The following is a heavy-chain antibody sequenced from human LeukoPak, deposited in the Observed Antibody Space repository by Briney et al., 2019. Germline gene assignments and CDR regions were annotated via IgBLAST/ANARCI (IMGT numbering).Heavy chain of an antibody. Sequence: SQTLSLTCTVSGGSISSGGYYWSWIRQHPGKGLEWIGYIYYSGSTYYNPSLKSRVTISVDTSKNQFSLKLSSVTAADTAVYYCAREVAARPAQIDYWSQGTLVTVSS. J-gene: IGHJ4*02. CDR1: GGSISSGGYY. CDR2: IYYSGST. CDR3: AREVAARPAQIDY. D-gene: IGHD6-6*01. V-gene: IGHV4-31*03.